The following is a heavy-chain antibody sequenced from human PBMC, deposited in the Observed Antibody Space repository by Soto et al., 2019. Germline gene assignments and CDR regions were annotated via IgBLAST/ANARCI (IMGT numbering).Heavy chain of an antibody. D-gene: IGHD4-17*01. CDR1: GFIFSDYY. CDR3: AREYYGDYIGGSKY. CDR2: ISSSGGTI. V-gene: IGHV3-11*01. Sequence: NLGGSLRLSCAASGFIFSDYYMTWIRQAPGKGLEWVSYISSSGGTIYYADSVKGRFTISRDNAKNSLYLQMNSLRAEDTAVYYCAREYYGDYIGGSKYWGQGTLVTVSS. J-gene: IGHJ4*02.